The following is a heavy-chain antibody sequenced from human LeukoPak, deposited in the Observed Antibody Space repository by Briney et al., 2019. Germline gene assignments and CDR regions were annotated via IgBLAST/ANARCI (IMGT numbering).Heavy chain of an antibody. CDR1: GYTFNNFD. J-gene: IGHJ5*02. CDR3: ARVVKAAAGRWFDP. Sequence: ASVKVSCKISGYTFNNFDINWVRQATGQGLEWMGWMSPNSGNTAYAQKFQGRVTMTSDTSISTAYMELSSLTSDYTAVYYCARVVKAAAGRWFDPWGQGTLVTVSS. CDR2: MSPNSGNT. V-gene: IGHV1-8*01. D-gene: IGHD6-13*01.